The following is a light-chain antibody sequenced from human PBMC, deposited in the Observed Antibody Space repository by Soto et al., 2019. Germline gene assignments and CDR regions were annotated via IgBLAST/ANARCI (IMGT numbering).Light chain of an antibody. CDR2: EVS. J-gene: IGLJ1*01. V-gene: IGLV2-8*01. CDR3: TSYAGTYSFFYV. CDR1: SSDVGAYNY. Sequence: QSVLTQPPSASGSPGQSVTISCTGTSSDVGAYNYVSWYQQLPGKAPKLIIYEVSKRPSGVPDRFSGSKSGNTASPTVSGLQAEDEADYYFTSYAGTYSFFYVFGTGTKVTVL.